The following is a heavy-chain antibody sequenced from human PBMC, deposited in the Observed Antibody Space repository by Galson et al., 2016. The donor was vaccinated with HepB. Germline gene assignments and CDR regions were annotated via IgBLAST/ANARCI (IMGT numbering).Heavy chain of an antibody. Sequence: SLRLSCAGSGFTFIDYGMSWVRQAPGKSLEWVAHIKQDGSERYYVDSVRGRFTISRDNAKNTLYLEMNSLSAEDTAVYYCARDKRLWLLWGQGTLVTVSS. CDR3: ARDKRLWLL. J-gene: IGHJ4*02. CDR2: IKQDGSER. D-gene: IGHD3-10*01. CDR1: GFTFIDYG. V-gene: IGHV3-7*03.